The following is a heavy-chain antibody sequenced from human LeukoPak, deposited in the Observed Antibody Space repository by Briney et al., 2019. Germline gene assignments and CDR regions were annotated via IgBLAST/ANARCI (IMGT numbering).Heavy chain of an antibody. CDR3: TTYSSNRYWYFDP. CDR1: GFTFSGSA. CDR2: IRSKANSYAT. V-gene: IGHV3-73*01. D-gene: IGHD6-13*01. Sequence: PGGSLRLSCAASGFTFSGSAMHWVRQASGKGLEWVGRIRSKANSYATAYAASVKGRFTISRDDSKNTAYLQMNSLKTEDTAVNYCTTYSSNRYWYFDPWGRGTLVTVSS. J-gene: IGHJ2*01.